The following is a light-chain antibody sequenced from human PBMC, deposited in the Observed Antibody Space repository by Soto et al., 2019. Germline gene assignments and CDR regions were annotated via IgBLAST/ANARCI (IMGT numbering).Light chain of an antibody. CDR3: QQRSDWPIT. V-gene: IGKV3-11*01. J-gene: IGKJ5*01. CDR2: DVS. CDR1: QSVSSY. Sequence: ELVLTQFPATLSLSPGERATLSCRASQSVSSYLAWYQQKPGQAPRLLIYDVSTRATGIPARFSGSGSGTDFTLTITSLEPEDFAVYSCQQRSDWPITFGQGTRLDNK.